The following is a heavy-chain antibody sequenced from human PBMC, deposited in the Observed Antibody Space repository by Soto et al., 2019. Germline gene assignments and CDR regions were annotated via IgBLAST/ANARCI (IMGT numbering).Heavy chain of an antibody. J-gene: IGHJ4*02. CDR2: ISYDGSNK. V-gene: IGHV3-30-3*01. CDR3: ARGRELLD. D-gene: IGHD1-26*01. CDR1: GFTFSSYA. Sequence: QVQLVESGGGVVQPGRSLRLSCAASGFTFSSYAMHWVRQAPGKGLEWVAVISYDGSNKYYADSVKGRFTISRDNSKNTLYLQMNSLRAEDTAVYYCARGRELLDWGQGTLVTVSS.